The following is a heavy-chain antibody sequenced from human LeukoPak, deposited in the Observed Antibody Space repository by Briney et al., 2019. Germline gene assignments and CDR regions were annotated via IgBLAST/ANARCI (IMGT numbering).Heavy chain of an antibody. Sequence: ASVKVTCKASGYTFTSYAMNWVRQAPGQWLEWMGWINTNTGNPTYAQGFTGRFVFSLDTSVSTAYLQISSLKAEDTAVYYCARAPAGTAYYYYYYGMDVWGQGTTVTVSS. V-gene: IGHV7-4-1*02. CDR2: INTNTGNP. CDR3: ARAPAGTAYYYYYYGMDV. D-gene: IGHD6-19*01. J-gene: IGHJ6*02. CDR1: GYTFTSYA.